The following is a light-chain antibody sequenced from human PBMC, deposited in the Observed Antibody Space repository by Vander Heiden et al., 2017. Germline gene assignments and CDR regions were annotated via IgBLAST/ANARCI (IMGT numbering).Light chain of an antibody. J-gene: IGKJ1*01. CDR3: QQNDSSPRT. CDR2: NAS. Sequence: DIQMTQSPSTLSASVGDRVTITCRASQSISSWLAWYQQKPGKAPKLLIYNASSLESEVPSRFSGSGSGTEFTLTISSLQPDDFAIYYCQQNDSSPRTFGQGTKVEIK. V-gene: IGKV1-5*03. CDR1: QSISSW.